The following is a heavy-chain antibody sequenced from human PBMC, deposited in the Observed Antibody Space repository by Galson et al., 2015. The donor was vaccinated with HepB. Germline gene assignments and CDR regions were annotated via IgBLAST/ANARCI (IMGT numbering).Heavy chain of an antibody. V-gene: IGHV3-23*01. CDR1: GFTFSSYA. J-gene: IGHJ4*02. D-gene: IGHD3-22*01. CDR2: ITGTGSST. CDR3: AKAALDSSGYYRYYFDY. Sequence: SLRLSCAASGFTFSSYAMSWVRQAPGKGLEWVSAITGTGSSTYYADSVKGRFTISRDNSKNTLHLQMNSLRAEDTAVYHCAKAALDSSGYYRYYFDYWGQGTLVSVSS.